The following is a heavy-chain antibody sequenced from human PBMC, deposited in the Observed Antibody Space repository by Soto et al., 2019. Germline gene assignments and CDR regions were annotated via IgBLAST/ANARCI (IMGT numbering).Heavy chain of an antibody. D-gene: IGHD3-16*01. Sequence: ASVKVSCKASGYTLTSYGISWVRQAPGQGLEWMGWISAYNGNTNYAQKHQGRVTMTTDTSTSTAYMELRSLRSDDTAVYFCARDISKGDYQYYYYYGMDVWGQGTTVTVSS. CDR1: GYTLTSYG. V-gene: IGHV1-18*01. J-gene: IGHJ6*02. CDR3: ARDISKGDYQYYYYYGMDV. CDR2: ISAYNGNT.